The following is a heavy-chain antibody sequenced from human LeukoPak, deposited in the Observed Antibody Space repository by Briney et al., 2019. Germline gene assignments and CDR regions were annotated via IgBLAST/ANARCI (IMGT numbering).Heavy chain of an antibody. J-gene: IGHJ4*02. D-gene: IGHD5-24*01. CDR2: ISSDGTNK. CDR1: GFIFSSYD. V-gene: IGHV3-30*03. Sequence: GRSLRLSCAASGFIFSSYDMHWTRQAPGKGLEWVALISSDGTNKYYADSVKGRFTISRDNSKNTLYLQMNSLRAEDTAVYYCARSPDGYNPKYFDYWGQGTLVTVSS. CDR3: ARSPDGYNPKYFDY.